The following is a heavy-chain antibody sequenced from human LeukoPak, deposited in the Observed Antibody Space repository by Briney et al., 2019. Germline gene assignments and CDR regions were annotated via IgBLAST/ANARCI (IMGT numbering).Heavy chain of an antibody. D-gene: IGHD3-10*01. V-gene: IGHV3-21*01. CDR2: ISSSSSYI. CDR1: GFTFSSYS. CDR3: ARDSGISPAVDY. J-gene: IGHJ4*02. Sequence: GGSLRLSCAASGFTFSSYSMNWVRQAPGNGLEWVSSISSSSSYIYYADSVKGRFTISRDNAKNSLYLQMNSLRAEDTAVYYCARDSGISPAVDYWGQGTLVTVSS.